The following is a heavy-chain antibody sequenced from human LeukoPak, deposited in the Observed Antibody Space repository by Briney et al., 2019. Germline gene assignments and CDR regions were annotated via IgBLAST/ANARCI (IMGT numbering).Heavy chain of an antibody. D-gene: IGHD3-10*01. V-gene: IGHV1-18*01. J-gene: IGHJ1*01. Sequence: ASVKVSCKASGYTFTSYGISWVRQAPGQGLEWMGWVSAYNGNTNYAQKFQGRVTMTRNTSISTAYMELSSLRSEDTAVYYCARGSTGSGSYYAEYFQHWGQGTLVTASS. CDR2: VSAYNGNT. CDR1: GYTFTSYG. CDR3: ARGSTGSGSYYAEYFQH.